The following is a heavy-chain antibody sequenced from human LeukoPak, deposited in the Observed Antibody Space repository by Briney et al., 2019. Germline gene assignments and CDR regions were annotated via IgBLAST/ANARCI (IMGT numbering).Heavy chain of an antibody. CDR2: INPSGGST. J-gene: IGHJ4*02. D-gene: IGHD3-22*01. CDR3: ARKEPYYYDSSGYYAGYFDY. Sequence: GASVKVSCKASGYTFTSYCMHWVRQAPGQGLEWMGIINPSGGSTSYAQKFQGRVTVTRDTSTSTVYMELSSLRSEDTAVYYCARKEPYYYDSSGYYAGYFDYWGQGTLVTVSS. V-gene: IGHV1-46*01. CDR1: GYTFTSYC.